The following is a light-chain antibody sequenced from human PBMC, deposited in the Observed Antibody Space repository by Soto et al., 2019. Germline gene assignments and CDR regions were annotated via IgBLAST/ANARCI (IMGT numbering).Light chain of an antibody. J-gene: IGLJ1*01. Sequence: QSALTQPASVSGSPGQSITISCTGTSSDVGGYNYVSWYQQQPGRAPKLMIHDVTYRPSGVSYRFSGSKSGNTASLTISGLQAEDDADYYCTSYTDNNLYVXGTGTKVNVL. CDR1: SSDVGGYNY. V-gene: IGLV2-14*01. CDR3: TSYTDNNLYV. CDR2: DVT.